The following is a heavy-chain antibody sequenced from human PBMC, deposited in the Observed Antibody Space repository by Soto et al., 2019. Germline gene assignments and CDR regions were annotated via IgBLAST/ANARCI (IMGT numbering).Heavy chain of an antibody. CDR3: ARDGDSVVVVAANVYYYGMDV. J-gene: IGHJ6*02. V-gene: IGHV1-18*01. D-gene: IGHD2-15*01. Sequence: QVQLVQSGAEVKKPGASVKVSCKASGYTFTSYGIRWVRQAPGQGLEWMGWISAYNGNTNYAQKLQGRVTMTTDTSTSTAYMELRSLRSDDTAVYYCARDGDSVVVVAANVYYYGMDVWGQGTTVTVSS. CDR2: ISAYNGNT. CDR1: GYTFTSYG.